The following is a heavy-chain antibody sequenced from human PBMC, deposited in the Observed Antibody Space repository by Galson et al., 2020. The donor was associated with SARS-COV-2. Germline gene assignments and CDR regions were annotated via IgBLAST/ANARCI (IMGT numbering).Heavy chain of an antibody. V-gene: IGHV1-69*10. D-gene: IGHD3-10*01. CDR2: IIPTLGKV. Sequence: SVKVSCKDSGGTFSRYGISWVRQAPGQGLEWTGGIIPTLGKVKHAHKSQARVTTPPDTSTSTAYMALRSLRSDDTAMYCCAREGGGVYGSGSYSMHWFDPWGQGTQVTVSS. CDR1: GGTFSRYG. CDR3: AREGGGVYGSGSYSMHWFDP. J-gene: IGHJ5*02.